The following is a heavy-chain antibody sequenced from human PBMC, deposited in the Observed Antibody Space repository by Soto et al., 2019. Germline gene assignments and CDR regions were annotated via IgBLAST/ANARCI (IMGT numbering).Heavy chain of an antibody. CDR1: GGSISSGGYS. CDR3: AAGGGLPRYY. J-gene: IGHJ4*02. Sequence: QLQLQESGSGLVKPSQTLSLTCAVSGGSISSGGYSWSWIRQPPGKGLEWIGYIYHSWSTYYNPSLKSRVTISVDRAKNQFSLKLSSVTAADTAVYYCAAGGGLPRYYWGQGTLVTVSS. CDR2: IYHSWST. D-gene: IGHD5-12*01. V-gene: IGHV4-30-2*01.